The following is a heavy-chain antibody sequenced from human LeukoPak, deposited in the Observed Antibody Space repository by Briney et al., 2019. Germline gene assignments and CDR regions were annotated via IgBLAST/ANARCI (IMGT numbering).Heavy chain of an antibody. J-gene: IGHJ4*02. CDR3: ARLGVASFDY. CDR1: GFTFSDYY. D-gene: IGHD3-3*01. V-gene: IGHV3-11*06. CDR2: ISSSSPYI. Sequence: PGGSLRLSCAASGFTFSDYYMSWIRQAPGKGLEWVASISSSSPYIYYADSVKGRFTISRDNSKSTLYLQMNSLRAEDTAVYYCARLGVASFDYWGQGTLVTVSS.